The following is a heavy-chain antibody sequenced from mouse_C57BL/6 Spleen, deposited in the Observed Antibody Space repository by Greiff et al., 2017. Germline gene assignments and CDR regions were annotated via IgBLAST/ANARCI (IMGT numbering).Heavy chain of an antibody. CDR1: GFTFSSYT. J-gene: IGHJ4*01. D-gene: IGHD1-1*01. CDR3: ARHDYGSSYGYAMDY. V-gene: IGHV5-9*01. CDR2: ISGGGGNT. Sequence: EVKLVESGGGLVKPGGSLKLSCAASGFTFSSYTMSWVRQTPEKRLEWVATISGGGGNTYYPDSVKGRFTISRDNATNTLYLQMSSLRSEDTALYYCARHDYGSSYGYAMDYWGQGTSVTVSS.